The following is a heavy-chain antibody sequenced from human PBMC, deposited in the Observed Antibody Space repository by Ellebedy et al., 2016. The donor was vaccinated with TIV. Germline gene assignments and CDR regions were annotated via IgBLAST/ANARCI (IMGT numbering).Heavy chain of an antibody. D-gene: IGHD1-26*01. CDR2: IYSSGST. CDR3: VSGGDRWFDP. V-gene: IGHV4-59*08. Sequence: MPSETLSLTCTVSGGSISSYYWSWIRQPPGRGLEWIGCIYSSGSTHYNPSLKSRVTISVDTSKSQFSLKLSSLTAADTAVYYCVSGGDRWFDPWGQGTLVTVSS. CDR1: GGSISSYY. J-gene: IGHJ5*02.